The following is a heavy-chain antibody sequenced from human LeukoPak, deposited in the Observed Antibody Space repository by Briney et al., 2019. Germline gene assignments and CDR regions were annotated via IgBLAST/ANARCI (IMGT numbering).Heavy chain of an antibody. J-gene: IGHJ3*02. CDR3: ARDSAGDSYAFDI. D-gene: IGHD7-27*01. CDR2: IYHSGST. V-gene: IGHV4-38-2*02. CDR1: GYSISSGYY. Sequence: SETLSLTCTVSGYSISSGYYWGWIRQPPGKGLEWIGSIYHSGSTYYNPSLKSRVTISVDTSKNQFSLKLSSVTAADTAVYYCARDSAGDSYAFDIWGQGTMVTVSS.